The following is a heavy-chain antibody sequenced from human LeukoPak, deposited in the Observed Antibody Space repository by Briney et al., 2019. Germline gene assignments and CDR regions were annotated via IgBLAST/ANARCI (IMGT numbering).Heavy chain of an antibody. J-gene: IGHJ4*02. V-gene: IGHV3-21*01. CDR2: ISSSSSYI. CDR1: GFTFSSYS. Sequence: GGSLRLSCAASGFTFSSYSMNWVRQAPGKGLEWVSSISSSSSYIYYADSMKGRFTISRDNAKNSLYLQMNSLRAEDTAVYYCARGSGRAAAGTGDYWGQGTLVTVSS. D-gene: IGHD6-13*01. CDR3: ARGSGRAAAGTGDY.